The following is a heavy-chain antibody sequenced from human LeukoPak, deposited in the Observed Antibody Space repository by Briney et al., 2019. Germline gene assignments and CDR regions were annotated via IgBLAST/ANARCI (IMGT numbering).Heavy chain of an antibody. CDR1: GGSISSSSYY. D-gene: IGHD4-17*01. V-gene: IGHV4-39*07. CDR2: IYYSGST. J-gene: IGHJ4*02. Sequence: PSETLSLTCTVSGGSISSSSYYWGWIRQPPGKGLEWIGSIYYSGSTNYNPSLKSRVTISVDTSKNQFSLKLSSVTAADTAVYYCARSDYGDYVPLDYWGQGTLVTVSS. CDR3: ARSDYGDYVPLDY.